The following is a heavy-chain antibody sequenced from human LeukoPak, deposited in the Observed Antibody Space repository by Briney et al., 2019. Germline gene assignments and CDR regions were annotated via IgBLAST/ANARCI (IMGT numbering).Heavy chain of an antibody. Sequence: GGSLRLSCAASGFTFSSYSMNWVRQAPGKGLEWVSSISSSSSYIYYADSVKGRFTISRDNAKNSLYLQMNSLRAEDTAVYYRARDVWNDVGGFDYWGQGTLVTVSS. CDR3: ARDVWNDVGGFDY. D-gene: IGHD1-1*01. CDR1: GFTFSSYS. J-gene: IGHJ4*02. V-gene: IGHV3-21*01. CDR2: ISSSSSYI.